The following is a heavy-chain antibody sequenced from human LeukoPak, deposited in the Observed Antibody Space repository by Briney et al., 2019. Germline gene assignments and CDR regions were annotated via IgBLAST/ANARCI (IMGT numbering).Heavy chain of an antibody. J-gene: IGHJ1*01. V-gene: IGHV3-23*01. CDR2: ISGSGGST. Sequence: LAGGSLRLSCAASGFAFSSYATSWVRQAPGKGLEWVSAISGSGGSTYYADSVKGRFTISRDNSKNTLYLQMNSLRAEDTAVYYCAMKTAVRGVIIPAEYFQHWGQGTLVTVSS. CDR3: AMKTAVRGVIIPAEYFQH. D-gene: IGHD3-10*01. CDR1: GFAFSSYA.